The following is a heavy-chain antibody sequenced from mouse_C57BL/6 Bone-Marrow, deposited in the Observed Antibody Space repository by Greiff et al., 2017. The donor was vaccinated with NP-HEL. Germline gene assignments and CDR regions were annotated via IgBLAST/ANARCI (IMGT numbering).Heavy chain of an antibody. J-gene: IGHJ4*01. V-gene: IGHV1-55*01. CDR3: ARVRLPYAMDY. CDR1: GYTFTSYR. Sequence: QVQLQQPGAELVKPGASVKMSCKASGYTFTSYRITWVKQRPGQGLEWIGDIYPGSGSTNYNEKFKSKATLTVDTSSSTAYMQLSSLTSEDSAVYYCARVRLPYAMDYWGQGTSVTVSS. D-gene: IGHD2-10*01. CDR2: IYPGSGST.